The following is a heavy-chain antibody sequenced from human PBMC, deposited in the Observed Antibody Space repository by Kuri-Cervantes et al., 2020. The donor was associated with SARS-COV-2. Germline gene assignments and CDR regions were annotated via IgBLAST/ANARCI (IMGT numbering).Heavy chain of an antibody. CDR2: INPNSGGT. D-gene: IGHD5-18*01. Sequence: ASVKVSCKASGYTFTGYYMHWVRQAPGQGLEWMGWINPNSGGTNYAQKFQGRVTMTRDTSISTAYMELRRLRSEDTAVYYCARERGPHSYGMYYFDYWGQGTLVTVSS. J-gene: IGHJ4*02. CDR3: ARERGPHSYGMYYFDY. CDR1: GYTFTGYY. V-gene: IGHV1-2*02.